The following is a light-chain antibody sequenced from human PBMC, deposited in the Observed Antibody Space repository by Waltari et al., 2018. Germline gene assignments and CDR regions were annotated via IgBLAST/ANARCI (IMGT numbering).Light chain of an antibody. CDR3: QQSYSTPLT. Sequence: DIQMTQSPSSLSASVGDRVTSTCRASQSISSDLNWYQQKPWKAPKLLIYAASSLQSGVPSRFSGSGSGTDFTLTISSLQPEDFATYYCQQSYSTPLTFGGGTKVEIK. J-gene: IGKJ4*01. V-gene: IGKV1-39*01. CDR1: QSISSD. CDR2: AAS.